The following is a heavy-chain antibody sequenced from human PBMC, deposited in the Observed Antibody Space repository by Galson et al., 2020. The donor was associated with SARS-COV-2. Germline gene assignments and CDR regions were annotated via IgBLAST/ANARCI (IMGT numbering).Heavy chain of an antibody. CDR1: SGAISSNAYS. CDR2: IYYTGTT. J-gene: IGHJ5*01. D-gene: IGHD1-26*01. V-gene: IGHV4-30-2*01. CDR3: ARDVGFDWFDS. Sequence: SETLSLTCAVSSGAISSNAYSWNWIRQPPGKGPEWIGNIYYTGTTAYNPSLQSRVTISIDGSHNQFSLTLTSVTVADTAVYFCARDVGFDWFDSWGQGILVTVSS.